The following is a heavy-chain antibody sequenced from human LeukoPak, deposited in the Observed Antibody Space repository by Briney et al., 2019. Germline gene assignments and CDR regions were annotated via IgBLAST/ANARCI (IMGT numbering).Heavy chain of an antibody. CDR3: ANKGSYYDFWSGSPGAFDI. J-gene: IGHJ3*02. Sequence: ASVKVSCKASGGTFSSYAISWVRQAPGQGLEWMGGIIPIFGTANYAQKFQGRVTITADESTSTAYMELSSLRSEDTAVYYCANKGSYYDFWSGSPGAFDIWGQGTMVTVSS. D-gene: IGHD3-3*01. CDR2: IIPIFGTA. V-gene: IGHV1-69*13. CDR1: GGTFSSYA.